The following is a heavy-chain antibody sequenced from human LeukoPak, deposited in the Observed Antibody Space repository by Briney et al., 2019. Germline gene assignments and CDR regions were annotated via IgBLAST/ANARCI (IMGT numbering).Heavy chain of an antibody. V-gene: IGHV3-9*01. Sequence: PGGSLRLSCVASGFTFSSYAMSWVRQAPGKGLEWVSGISWGSDSVDYADSVKGRFTISRDNAKNSLYLQMNSLRADDTALYYCAKDWSYGGNSWKYFGSWGQGILVTVSS. CDR2: ISWGSDSV. D-gene: IGHD4-23*01. CDR1: GFTFSSYA. CDR3: AKDWSYGGNSWKYFGS. J-gene: IGHJ4*02.